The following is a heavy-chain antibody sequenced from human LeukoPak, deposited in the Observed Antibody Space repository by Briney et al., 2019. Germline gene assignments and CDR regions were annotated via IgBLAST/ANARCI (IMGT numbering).Heavy chain of an antibody. CDR3: ARDKSNYAFDY. D-gene: IGHD4-11*01. Sequence: ASVKVSCKASGYTFTGYYMHWVRQAPGQGLERMGIINPSGGSTSYAQKFQGRVTMTRDTSTSTVYMELSSLRSEDTAVYYCARDKSNYAFDYWGQGTLVTVSS. CDR1: GYTFTGYY. J-gene: IGHJ4*02. V-gene: IGHV1-46*01. CDR2: INPSGGST.